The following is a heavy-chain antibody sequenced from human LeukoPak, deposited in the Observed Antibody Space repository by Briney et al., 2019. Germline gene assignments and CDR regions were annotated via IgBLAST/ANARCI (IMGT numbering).Heavy chain of an antibody. J-gene: IGHJ4*02. V-gene: IGHV1-2*02. CDR1: GYTFTGYY. D-gene: IGHD1-1*01. CDR3: ARRRGTTGTTFDY. CDR2: INPNSGGT. Sequence: ASVKVSCKASGYTFTGYYMHWVRQAPGQGLEWMGWINPNSGGTNYAQKFQGRVTMTRDTSISTAYMELSRLRSDDTAVYHCARRRGTTGTTFDYWGQGTLVTVSS.